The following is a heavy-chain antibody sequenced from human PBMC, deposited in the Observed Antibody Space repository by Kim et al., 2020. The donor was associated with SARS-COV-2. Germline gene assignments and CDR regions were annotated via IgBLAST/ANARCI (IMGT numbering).Heavy chain of an antibody. CDR2: INGGNGNT. CDR1: GYTFTTYP. CDR3: ARGKGFYDTSGYFYGYFDY. D-gene: IGHD3-22*01. J-gene: IGHJ4*02. V-gene: IGHV1-3*01. Sequence: ASVKVSCKASGYTFTTYPMHWVRQAPGQRPEWMAWINGGNGNTKYSQKFQGRVTMTRDTSASTAYMELSSLRSEDTAVYYCARGKGFYDTSGYFYGYFDYWGQGALVTVSS.